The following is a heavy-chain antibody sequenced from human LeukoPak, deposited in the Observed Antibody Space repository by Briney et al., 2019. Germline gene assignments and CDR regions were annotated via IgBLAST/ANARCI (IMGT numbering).Heavy chain of an antibody. V-gene: IGHV3-30-3*01. D-gene: IGHD3-3*01. Sequence: GGSLRLSCAAFGFTLSSYAMRWVRQAPGKGLEWVAVMSYDGSNKYYADSVEGRFTISRDNSKNTLYLQMNSLRAEDTAVYYCARGGTYYEMDYYYGMDVWGQGTTVTVSS. CDR3: ARGGTYYEMDYYYGMDV. CDR1: GFTLSSYA. J-gene: IGHJ6*02. CDR2: MSYDGSNK.